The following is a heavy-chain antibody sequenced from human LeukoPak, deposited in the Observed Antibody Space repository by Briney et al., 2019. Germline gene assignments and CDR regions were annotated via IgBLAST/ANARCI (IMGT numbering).Heavy chain of an antibody. CDR2: FDPEDGET. CDR3: ATGFITMVRGVNFDY. D-gene: IGHD3-10*01. CDR1: GYTLTELS. V-gene: IGHV1-24*01. J-gene: IGHJ4*02. Sequence: ASVKVSCKVSGYTLTELSMHWMRQAPGKGLEWMGGFDPEDGETIYAQKFQGRVTMTEDTSTDTAYMELSSLRSEDTAVYYCATGFITMVRGVNFDYWGQGTLVTVSS.